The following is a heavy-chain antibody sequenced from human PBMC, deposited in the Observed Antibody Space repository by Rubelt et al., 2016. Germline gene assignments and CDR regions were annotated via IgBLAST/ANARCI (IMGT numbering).Heavy chain of an antibody. D-gene: IGHD5-24*01. CDR3: TRGDGWTDY. CDR2: INPTDSET. Sequence: EVQLVQSGAEVKKPGESLRITCKGSGYTFTNNWITWVRQMPGKGLEWMGRINPTDSETNYSPSFQGHVTISADRSIRTAYRQWNGLKAADSAIYYCTRGDGWTDYWGQGTLVTVSS. J-gene: IGHJ4*02. CDR1: GYTFTNNW. V-gene: IGHV5-10-1*01.